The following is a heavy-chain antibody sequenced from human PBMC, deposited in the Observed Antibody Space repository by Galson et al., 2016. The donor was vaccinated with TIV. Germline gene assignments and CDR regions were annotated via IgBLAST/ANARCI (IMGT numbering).Heavy chain of an antibody. CDR3: ATARLGIFNYFDS. D-gene: IGHD3-9*01. CDR2: FDPENDRA. CDR1: GYTLSDLS. Sequence: SVKVSRKVSGYTLSDLSMHWVRQAPGKGLEWMGGFDPENDRAIYAQRFKGRVTMTDDTSTDTSSLELRRLRSDDTAVYFCATARLGIFNYFDSWGQGTLVTVSS. V-gene: IGHV1-24*01. J-gene: IGHJ4*02.